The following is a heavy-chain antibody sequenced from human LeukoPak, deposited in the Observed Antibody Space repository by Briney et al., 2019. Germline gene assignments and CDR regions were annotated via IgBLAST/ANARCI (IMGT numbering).Heavy chain of an antibody. CDR2: INPSGGGT. J-gene: IGHJ4*02. CDR1: GYSFTNYY. V-gene: IGHV1-46*01. D-gene: IGHD6-19*01. CDR3: ARSLGWLADY. Sequence: ASVKVSCKASGYSFTNYYIHWVRQAPGQGLESVGIINPSGGGTTYPQKFQGRVTITRDTSASTAYMELSSLRSEDTAVYYCARSLGWLADYWGQGTLVTVSS.